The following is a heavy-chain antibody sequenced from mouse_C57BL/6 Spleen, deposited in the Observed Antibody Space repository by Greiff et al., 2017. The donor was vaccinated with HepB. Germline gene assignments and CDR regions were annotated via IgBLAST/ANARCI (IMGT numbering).Heavy chain of an antibody. CDR2: ISSGSSTI. V-gene: IGHV5-17*01. Sequence: EVHLVESGGGLVKPGGSLKLSCAASGFTFSDYGMHWVRQAPEKGLEWVAYISSGSSTIYYADTVKGRFTISRDNAKNTLFLQMTSLRSEDTAMYYCASSYYSNYFDVWGTGTTVTVSS. CDR1: GFTFSDYG. CDR3: ASSYYSNYFDV. D-gene: IGHD2-5*01. J-gene: IGHJ1*03.